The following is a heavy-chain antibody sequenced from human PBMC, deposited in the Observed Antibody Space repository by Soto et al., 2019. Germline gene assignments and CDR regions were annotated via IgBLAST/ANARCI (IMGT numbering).Heavy chain of an antibody. J-gene: IGHJ4*02. CDR3: ARPLRGYSDHDPVDY. CDR1: GFTFSDYY. Sequence: QVQLVESGGGLVKPGGSLRLSCAASGFTFSDYYMSWIRQTPGKGLEWLSYISTSSTYTNYADSVKGRFTISRDNAKNSLYLQMNSLRVEDTAVYYCARPLRGYSDHDPVDYWGQGTLVTVSS. CDR2: ISTSSTYT. V-gene: IGHV3-11*05. D-gene: IGHD5-12*01.